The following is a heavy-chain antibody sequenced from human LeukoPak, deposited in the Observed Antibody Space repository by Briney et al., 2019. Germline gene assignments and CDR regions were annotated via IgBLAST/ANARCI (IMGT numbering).Heavy chain of an antibody. CDR1: GYTFTSYA. V-gene: IGHV7-4-1*02. D-gene: IGHD4-17*01. CDR3: ARDGGPYIVSDYGDYTSNYYYYGMDV. Sequence: GASVKVSCKASGYTFTSYAMNWVRQAPGQGLEWMGWINTNTGNPTYAQGFTGRFVFSLDTSVSTAYLQISSLKAEDTAVYYCARDGGPYIVSDYGDYTSNYYYYGMDVWGQGTTVTVSS. J-gene: IGHJ6*02. CDR2: INTNTGNP.